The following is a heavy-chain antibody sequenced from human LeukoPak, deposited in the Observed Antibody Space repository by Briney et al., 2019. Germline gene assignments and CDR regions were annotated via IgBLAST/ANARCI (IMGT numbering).Heavy chain of an antibody. V-gene: IGHV3-64*01. CDR3: ARDLLVATKGN. D-gene: IGHD5-12*01. CDR2: ISSNGGST. J-gene: IGHJ4*02. CDR1: GFTFSSYA. Sequence: PGGSLRLSCAASGFTFSSYAMHWVRQAPGKGLEYVSAISSNGGSTYYANSVKGRFTISRDNSKNTLYLQMGSLRAEDMAVYYCARDLLVATKGNWGQGTLVTVSS.